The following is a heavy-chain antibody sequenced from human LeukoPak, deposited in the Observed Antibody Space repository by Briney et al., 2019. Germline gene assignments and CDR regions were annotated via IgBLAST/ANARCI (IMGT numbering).Heavy chain of an antibody. CDR2: ISSSSSYI. CDR3: ARDKWVRGVITFIDY. J-gene: IGHJ4*02. D-gene: IGHD3-10*01. Sequence: GGSLRLSCAASGFTFSSYSMNWVRRAPGKGLEWVSSISSSSSYIYYADSAKGRFTISRDNAKNSLYLQMNSLRAEDTAVYYCARDKWVRGVITFIDYWGQGTLVTVSS. V-gene: IGHV3-21*01. CDR1: GFTFSSYS.